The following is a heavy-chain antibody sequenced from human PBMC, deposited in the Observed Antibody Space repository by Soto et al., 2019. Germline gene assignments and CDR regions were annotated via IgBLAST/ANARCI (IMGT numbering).Heavy chain of an antibody. Sequence: ASVKVSCKVSGYTLTELSMHWVRQAPGKGLEWMGGFDPEDGETIYAQKFQGRVTMTEDTSTDTAYMELSSLRSEDTAVYYCATRIRYFDWSPHFYYYGMDVWGQGTTVTVS. CDR3: ATRIRYFDWSPHFYYYGMDV. D-gene: IGHD3-9*01. V-gene: IGHV1-24*01. CDR2: FDPEDGET. J-gene: IGHJ6*02. CDR1: GYTLTELS.